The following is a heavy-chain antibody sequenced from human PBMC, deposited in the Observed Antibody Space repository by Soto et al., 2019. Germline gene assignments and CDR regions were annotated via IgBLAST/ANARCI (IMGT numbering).Heavy chain of an antibody. Sequence: QVQVVESGGGVVQPGRSLRLSCTASGFSFRSYGMHWVRQAPGKGLEWVAVIWYAGSKKYYGDSVKGRFTISRDDSKSTVYLHMNSLRAEDTAVYYCARDTWGLDYWGQGTQVTVSS. V-gene: IGHV3-33*01. CDR3: ARDTWGLDY. D-gene: IGHD3-16*01. CDR2: IWYAGSKK. CDR1: GFSFRSYG. J-gene: IGHJ4*02.